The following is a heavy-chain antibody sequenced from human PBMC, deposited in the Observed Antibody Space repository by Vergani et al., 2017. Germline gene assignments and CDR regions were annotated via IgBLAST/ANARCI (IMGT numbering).Heavy chain of an antibody. V-gene: IGHV3-48*01. D-gene: IGHD6-13*01. Sequence: EVQLVESGGGLVQPGGSLRLSCAASGFTFSSYSMNWVRQAPGKGLEWVSYISSSSTIYYADSVKGRFTISRDNAKNSLYLQMNSLRAEDTAVYYCARDRTAAAGTPYTPSPTTFDYWGQGTLVTVSS. CDR1: GFTFSSYS. CDR3: ARDRTAAAGTPYTPSPTTFDY. J-gene: IGHJ4*02. CDR2: ISSSSTI.